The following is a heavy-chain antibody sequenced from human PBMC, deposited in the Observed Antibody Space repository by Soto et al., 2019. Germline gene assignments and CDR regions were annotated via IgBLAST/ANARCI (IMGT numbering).Heavy chain of an antibody. V-gene: IGHV5-51*01. Sequence: GESLKISCKGSGYDFTRTWIGWVRQLPGKGLDWMGIIYPGDSETRYSPSFQGQVTISADKSISTAYLQWSNLKTSDTAMYYCARLVGGYDSYFDHWGQGTRVTVS. J-gene: IGHJ4*02. CDR2: IYPGDSET. CDR1: GYDFTRTW. CDR3: ARLVGGYDSYFDH. D-gene: IGHD5-12*01.